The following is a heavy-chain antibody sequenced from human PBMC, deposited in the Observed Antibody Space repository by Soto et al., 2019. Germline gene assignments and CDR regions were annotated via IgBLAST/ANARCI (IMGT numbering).Heavy chain of an antibody. Sequence: LTCTVSGGSITSGDYYWSWIRQPPGKGLEWIGYIYYSGSTYYNPSLKSRVTISVDTSKNQFSLKLSSVTAADTAVYYCARGGYYDSSSYYPNWGQGTLVTVSS. CDR1: GGSITSGDYY. D-gene: IGHD3-22*01. CDR3: ARGGYYDSSSYYPN. CDR2: IYYSGST. V-gene: IGHV4-30-4*01. J-gene: IGHJ4*02.